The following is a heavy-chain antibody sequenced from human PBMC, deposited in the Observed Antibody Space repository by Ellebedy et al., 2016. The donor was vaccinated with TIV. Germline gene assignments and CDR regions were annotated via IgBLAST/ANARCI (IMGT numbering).Heavy chain of an antibody. V-gene: IGHV4-59*01. CDR3: ARVHEYKDNLTADWHFGMDV. CDR2: IYYSGST. CDR1: GGSISSYY. J-gene: IGHJ6*02. D-gene: IGHD2-21*02. Sequence: MPGGSLRLSCTVSGGSISSYYWSWIRQPPGKGLEWIGYIYYSGSTNYNPSLKSRVTISVDTSKNQFSLKLSSVTAADTAVYFCARVHEYKDNLTADWHFGMDVWGQGTTVTVSS.